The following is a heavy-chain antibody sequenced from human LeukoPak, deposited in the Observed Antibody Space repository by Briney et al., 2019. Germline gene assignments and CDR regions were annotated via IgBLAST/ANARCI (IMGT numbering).Heavy chain of an antibody. J-gene: IGHJ4*02. D-gene: IGHD7-27*01. CDR2: INADGSTT. CDR3: ATEATLGH. Sequence: QPGGSLRLSCAASGFTFSSYWMHWVRQVPGKGLVWVSRINADGSTTTYADSVKGRFIISRDNAKNTVYLQMNSLRPEDTAVYYCATEATLGHWGQGTLVNVSS. V-gene: IGHV3-74*01. CDR1: GFTFSSYW.